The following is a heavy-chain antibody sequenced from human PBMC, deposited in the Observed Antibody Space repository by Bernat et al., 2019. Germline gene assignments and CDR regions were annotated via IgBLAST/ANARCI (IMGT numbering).Heavy chain of an antibody. CDR2: ISGSGGST. CDR3: ATRDYYGSGRGN. D-gene: IGHD3-10*01. V-gene: IGHV3-23*04. J-gene: IGHJ4*02. CDR1: GFTFSSYA. Sequence: EVQLVESGGGLVQPGGSLRLSCAASGFTFSSYAMSWVRQAPGKGLEWVSAISGSGGSTYYADSVKGRFTISRDNSKNTLYLQMNSLRDEDTAVYYCATRDYYGSGRGNWGQGTLVTVSS.